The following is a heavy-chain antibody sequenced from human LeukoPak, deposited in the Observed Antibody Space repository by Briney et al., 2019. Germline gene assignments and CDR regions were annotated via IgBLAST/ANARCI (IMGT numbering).Heavy chain of an antibody. CDR3: AKGSSSSRPYYFDH. CDR2: ITDNRAYT. J-gene: IGHJ4*02. CDR1: GFTFNSYA. V-gene: IGHV3-23*01. Sequence: PGGSLRLSCAGSGFTFNSYAMSWVRQAPGKGLDWVSAITDNRAYTYYADSVKGRFTISRDNSKNTLYLQMNSLRAEDTAIYYCAKGSSSSRPYYFDHWAPGTLVTVSS. D-gene: IGHD6-6*01.